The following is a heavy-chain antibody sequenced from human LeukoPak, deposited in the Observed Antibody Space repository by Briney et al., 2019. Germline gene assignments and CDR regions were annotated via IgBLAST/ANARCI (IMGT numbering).Heavy chain of an antibody. CDR1: GGSISSYY. CDR3: ARKATTELAFDY. D-gene: IGHD5-12*01. J-gene: IGHJ4*02. V-gene: IGHV4-59*01. CDR2: IYYSGST. Sequence: SETLSLTCTVSGGSISSYYWSWIRQPPGKGLEWIGYIYYSGSTNYNPSLKSRVTISVDTSKNQFSLKLSSVTAADTAVYYCARKATTELAFDYWGQGTLVTVSS.